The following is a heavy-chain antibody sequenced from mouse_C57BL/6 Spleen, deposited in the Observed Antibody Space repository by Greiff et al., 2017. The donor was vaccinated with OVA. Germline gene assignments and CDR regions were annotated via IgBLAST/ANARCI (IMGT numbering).Heavy chain of an antibody. D-gene: IGHD4-1*01. CDR2: ISSGGSYT. V-gene: IGHV5-6*01. J-gene: IGHJ3*01. Sequence: EVKLVESGGDLVKPGGSLKLSCAASGFTFSSYGMSWVRQTPDKRLEWVATISSGGSYTYYPDSVKGRFTISRDNAKNTLYRQMSSLKSEDTAMYYCARSLTGSFAYWGKGTLVTVSA. CDR1: GFTFSSYG. CDR3: ARSLTGSFAY.